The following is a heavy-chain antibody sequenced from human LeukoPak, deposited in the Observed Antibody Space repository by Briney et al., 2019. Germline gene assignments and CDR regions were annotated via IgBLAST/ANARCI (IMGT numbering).Heavy chain of an antibody. Sequence: GASVKVSCKASGYTFTSYGISWVRQAPGQVLEWMGWISAYNGNTIYAQKLQGRVTMTTDTSTSTAYMELRSLRSDDTAVYYCARDHHGYSGYDHDYWGQGTLVTVSS. V-gene: IGHV1-18*01. CDR3: ARDHHGYSGYDHDY. CDR1: GYTFTSYG. J-gene: IGHJ4*02. CDR2: ISAYNGNT. D-gene: IGHD5-12*01.